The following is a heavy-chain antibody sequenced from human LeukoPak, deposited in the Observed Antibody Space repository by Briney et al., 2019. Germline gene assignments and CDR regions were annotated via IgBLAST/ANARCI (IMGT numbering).Heavy chain of an antibody. CDR2: IYTSGST. CDR1: GGSISDYY. J-gene: IGHJ4*02. Sequence: SETLSLTCTVSGGSISDYYWSWIRQPAGKGLEWIGRIYTSGSTNYNPSLKSRVTMSVDTSKNQFSLKLNSVTAADTAVYYCARTDSSNWYGVPVYWDQGTLVTVSS. D-gene: IGHD6-13*01. CDR3: ARTDSSNWYGVPVY. V-gene: IGHV4-4*07.